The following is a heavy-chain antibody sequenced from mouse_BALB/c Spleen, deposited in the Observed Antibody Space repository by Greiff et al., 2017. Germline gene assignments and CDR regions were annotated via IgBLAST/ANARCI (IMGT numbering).Heavy chain of an antibody. V-gene: IGHV1-87*01. J-gene: IGHJ4*01. Sequence: QVQLKQSGAELARPGASVKLSCKASGYTFTSYWMQWVKQRPGQGLEWIGAIYPGDGDTRYTQKFKGKATLTADKSSSTAYMQLSSLASEDSAVYYCARSPVYDGYYDAMDYWGQGTSVTVSS. CDR2: IYPGDGDT. D-gene: IGHD2-3*01. CDR3: ARSPVYDGYYDAMDY. CDR1: GYTFTSYW.